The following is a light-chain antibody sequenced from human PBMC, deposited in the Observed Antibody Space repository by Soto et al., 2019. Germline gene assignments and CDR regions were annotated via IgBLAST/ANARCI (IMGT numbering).Light chain of an antibody. CDR3: QRYDNFT. V-gene: IGKV1-33*01. Sequence: DLPMTQSPSSLSASVGDRVTITCQASQDISNYLNWYQQKPGKAPKLLIYDASNLETGVPSRFSGSGSGTDFTFTISSLQPEDIATYYCQRYDNFTFGPGTKVDIK. J-gene: IGKJ3*01. CDR1: QDISNY. CDR2: DAS.